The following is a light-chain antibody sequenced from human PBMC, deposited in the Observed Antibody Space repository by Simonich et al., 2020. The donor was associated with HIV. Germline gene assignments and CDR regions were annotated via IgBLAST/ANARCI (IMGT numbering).Light chain of an antibody. J-gene: IGKJ4*01. CDR3: MQGINLPLT. V-gene: IGKV2-29*03. Sequence: DIVMTQSPLSLPVTPGEPASISCRSSQSLLHSNGYNYLDWYLQKPGQSPQVLIYEVSSRFSGVPDRFSGSGSGTDFTLNISRVEAEDVGIYYCMQGINLPLTFGGGTKVEIK. CDR1: QSLLHSNGYNY. CDR2: EVS.